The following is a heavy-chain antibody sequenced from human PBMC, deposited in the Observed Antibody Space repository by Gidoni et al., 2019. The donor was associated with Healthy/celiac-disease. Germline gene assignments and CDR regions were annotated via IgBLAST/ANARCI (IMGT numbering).Heavy chain of an antibody. Sequence: QVQLVESGGGLVKHGGSLRLPCAAFGFTFSDYYMSWIRQAPGKGLEWVSYISSSGSTIYYADSVKGRFTISRDNAKNSLYLQMNSLRAEDTAVYYCARHPRTPVPAAIGYWGQGTLVTVSS. D-gene: IGHD2-2*02. CDR3: ARHPRTPVPAAIGY. CDR2: ISSSGSTI. J-gene: IGHJ4*02. CDR1: GFTFSDYY. V-gene: IGHV3-11*01.